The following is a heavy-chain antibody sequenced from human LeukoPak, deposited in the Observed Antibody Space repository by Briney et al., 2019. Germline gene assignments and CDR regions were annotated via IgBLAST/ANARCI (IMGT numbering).Heavy chain of an antibody. CDR3: AAAGTDYYMDV. Sequence: ASVKVSCKVSGYTLTELSMHWVRQAPGKGLEWMGGFDPEDGETIYAQKFQGRVTITADESTSTAYMELSSLRSEDTAVYYCAAAGTDYYMDVWGKGTTVTVSS. CDR2: FDPEDGET. D-gene: IGHD6-13*01. V-gene: IGHV1-24*01. CDR1: GYTLTELS. J-gene: IGHJ6*03.